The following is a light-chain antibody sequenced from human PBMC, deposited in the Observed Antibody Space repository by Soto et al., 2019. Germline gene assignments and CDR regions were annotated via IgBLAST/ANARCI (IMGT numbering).Light chain of an antibody. Sequence: EIVLTQSPGTLSLSPGERATLSCRASQSVSSSSSLAWYQQKPGQAPRLLIYGASSRATGIPDRFSGSGSATDFTLTISRLEPKDFAVYYCRQYGSSPSYTFGQGTKLEIK. V-gene: IGKV3-20*01. CDR1: QSVSSSSS. CDR3: RQYGSSPSYT. CDR2: GAS. J-gene: IGKJ2*01.